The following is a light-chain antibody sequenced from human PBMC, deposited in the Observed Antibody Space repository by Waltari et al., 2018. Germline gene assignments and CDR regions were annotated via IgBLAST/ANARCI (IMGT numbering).Light chain of an antibody. CDR1: KLGDQY. Sequence: SYELTQPPSVSVSPGQTASITCSGDKLGDQYIHWYQQKPAQSPVLVIQQDNKRPSGIPERFAGSSSGNTATLTISGTQAIDEADYFCQAWDRSPIFGGGTKLTVL. J-gene: IGLJ2*01. CDR2: QDN. V-gene: IGLV3-1*01. CDR3: QAWDRSPI.